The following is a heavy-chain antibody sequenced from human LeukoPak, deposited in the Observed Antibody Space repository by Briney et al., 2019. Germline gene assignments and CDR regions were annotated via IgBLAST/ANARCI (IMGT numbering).Heavy chain of an antibody. V-gene: IGHV3-9*01. CDR2: ISWNSGSI. CDR3: AKDARCCSGGSCYSVELGSDY. Sequence: GGSLRLSCAASGFTFDDYAMHWVRQAPGKGLEWVSGISWNSGSIGYADSVKGRFTISRDNAKNSLYLQMNSLRAEDTALYYCAKDARCCSGGSCYSVELGSDYWGQGTLVTVSS. CDR1: GFTFDDYA. D-gene: IGHD2-15*01. J-gene: IGHJ4*02.